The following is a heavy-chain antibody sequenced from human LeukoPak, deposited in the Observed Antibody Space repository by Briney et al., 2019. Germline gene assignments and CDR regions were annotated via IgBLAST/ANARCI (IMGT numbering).Heavy chain of an antibody. CDR2: IKQDGNEK. CDR1: GFPFSHYW. CDR3: ARMVYDVLPEEYYDY. D-gene: IGHD3-9*01. Sequence: GGALRLSFAAPGFPFSHYWRSWVRQAPGRGVGGGARIKQDGNEKYYVDFVKGRFTISRDNARNSLYLQMNSLRAEDTAVYYCARMVYDVLPEEYYDYWGQGTLVTVSS. J-gene: IGHJ4*02. V-gene: IGHV3-7*01.